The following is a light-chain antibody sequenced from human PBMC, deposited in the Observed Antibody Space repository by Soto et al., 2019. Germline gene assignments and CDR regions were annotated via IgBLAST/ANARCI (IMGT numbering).Light chain of an antibody. J-gene: IGKJ1*01. CDR3: QQYNSYSRT. CDR2: DAS. Sequence: DIQMTQSPSTLSASVGDRVIITCRASRSISRWLAWYQQRPGRAPKLLIYDASSLKSVDPSRFSGSGAGTEFTLTIISLQPDDFASYDCQQYNSYSRTFGQGTKVDIK. V-gene: IGKV1-5*01. CDR1: RSISRW.